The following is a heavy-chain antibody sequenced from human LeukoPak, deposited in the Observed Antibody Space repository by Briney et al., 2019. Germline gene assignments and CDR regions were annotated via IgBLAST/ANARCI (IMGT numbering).Heavy chain of an antibody. CDR3: ARHVYSSSWYIYYYGLDV. V-gene: IGHV4-59*08. J-gene: IGHJ6*02. Sequence: SETLSLTCTVSGGSISSYYWSWTRQPPGKGLEWIGYIYNSGSTNYNPSLKSRVTISVDTSKNQFSLKLSSVTAADTAVYYCARHVYSSSWYIYYYGLDVWGQGTTVTVSS. CDR1: GGSISSYY. D-gene: IGHD6-13*01. CDR2: IYNSGST.